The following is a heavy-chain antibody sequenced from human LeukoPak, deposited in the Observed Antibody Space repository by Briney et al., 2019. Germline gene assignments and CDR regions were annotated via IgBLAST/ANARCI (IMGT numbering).Heavy chain of an antibody. Sequence: KTSETLSLTCTVSGGSISSYYWSWIRQPPGKGLEWIGYIYYSGSTNYNPSLKSRVTISVDTSKNQFSLKLSSVTAADTAVYYCARVGCAGLYGMDVWGQGTTVTVSS. V-gene: IGHV4-59*01. D-gene: IGHD2-8*01. J-gene: IGHJ6*02. CDR3: ARVGCAGLYGMDV. CDR1: GGSISSYY. CDR2: IYYSGST.